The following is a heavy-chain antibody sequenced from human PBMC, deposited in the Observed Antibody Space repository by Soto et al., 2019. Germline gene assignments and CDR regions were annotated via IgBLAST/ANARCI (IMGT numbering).Heavy chain of an antibody. Sequence: QVQLQQWGAGLLKPSETLSLTCAVYGGSFSGYYWSWIRQPPGKGLEWIGEINHSGSTNYNPSLKIRVTISVDTSKNQFSLKLSSVTAADTAVYYCARVEVVAASNYFDYWGQGTLVTVSS. CDR3: ARVEVVAASNYFDY. CDR1: GGSFSGYY. J-gene: IGHJ4*02. CDR2: INHSGST. D-gene: IGHD2-15*01. V-gene: IGHV4-34*01.